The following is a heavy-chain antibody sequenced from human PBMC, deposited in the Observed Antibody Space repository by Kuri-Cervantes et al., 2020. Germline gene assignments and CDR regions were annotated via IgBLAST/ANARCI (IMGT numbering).Heavy chain of an antibody. D-gene: IGHD3-22*01. CDR2: ISGNGDST. J-gene: IGHJ4*02. CDR1: GFTFGNCA. Sequence: GESLKISCAASGFTFGNCAMSWIRQVPGKGLEWISTISGNGDSTYYADSVKGRFTISRDNAKNSLYLQMNSLRAEDTAVYYCARDRYYYDSSGYSEIYYFDYWGQGTLVTVSS. CDR3: ARDRYYYDSSGYSEIYYFDY. V-gene: IGHV3-23*01.